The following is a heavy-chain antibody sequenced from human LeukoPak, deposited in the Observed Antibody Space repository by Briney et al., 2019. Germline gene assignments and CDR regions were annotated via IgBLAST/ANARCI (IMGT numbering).Heavy chain of an antibody. D-gene: IGHD3-16*01. Sequence: SQTLSLTCAVSGGSISSGGYSWSWIRQPPGKGLEWIGYIYHSGSTYYNPSLKSRVTISVDRSKNQFSLKLSSVTAADTAVYYCARGRVWGSYFDYWGQGTLVTVSS. CDR1: GGSISSGGYS. CDR2: IYHSGST. V-gene: IGHV4-30-2*01. J-gene: IGHJ4*02. CDR3: ARGRVWGSYFDY.